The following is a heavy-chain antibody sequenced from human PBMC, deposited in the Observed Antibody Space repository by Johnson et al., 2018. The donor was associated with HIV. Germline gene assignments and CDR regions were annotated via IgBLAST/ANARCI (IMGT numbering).Heavy chain of an antibody. J-gene: IGHJ3*02. CDR1: GFTFGDSA. CDR2: IKQDGSEK. D-gene: IGHD1-26*01. CDR3: ARDSQWELRPDAVDI. Sequence: VQLVESGGGVVQSGRSLRLSCAASGFTFGDSAIHWVRQAPGKGLEWVANIKQDGSEKYYVDSVKGRFTISRDNAKNSLYPQMNSLRAEDTAVYYCARDSQWELRPDAVDIWGQGTMVTVSS. V-gene: IGHV3-7*03.